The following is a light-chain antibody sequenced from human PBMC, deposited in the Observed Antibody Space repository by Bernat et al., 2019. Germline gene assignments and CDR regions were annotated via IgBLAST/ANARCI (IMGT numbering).Light chain of an antibody. J-gene: IGKJ1*01. CDR2: EVS. V-gene: IGKV2D-29*01. CDR3: MQSMELPPT. Sequence: DIELTQTPLSLPVTPGQPASISCKSSRTLLHSNGKTFLSWYLQRPGQPPRLLIYEVSTRFSGVPDRFSGSGSGTHFTLKISRVEADDLGIYYCMQSMELPPTFGQGTKVEVK. CDR1: RTLLHSNGKTF.